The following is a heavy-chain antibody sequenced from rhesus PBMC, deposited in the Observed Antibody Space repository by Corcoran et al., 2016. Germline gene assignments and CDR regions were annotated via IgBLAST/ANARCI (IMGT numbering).Heavy chain of an antibody. Sequence: QLQLQESGPGLVKPSETLSLTCAVPGYSFCSGYGCTWIRHPLGNGLEWIGYICYSRGTGYHPSLKSRVTISRDTSKSQFSLKLSSVTAADAAVYYCARDESAAAGYFDYWGQGVLVTVSS. D-gene: IGHD6-25*01. CDR3: ARDESAAAGYFDY. V-gene: IGHV4-122*02. J-gene: IGHJ4*01. CDR2: ICYSRGT. CDR1: GYSFCSGYG.